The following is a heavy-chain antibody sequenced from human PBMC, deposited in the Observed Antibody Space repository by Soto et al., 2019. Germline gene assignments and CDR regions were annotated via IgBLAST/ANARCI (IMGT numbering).Heavy chain of an antibody. D-gene: IGHD3-16*01. CDR1: GYSFTGYS. CDR2: INPTSGGT. V-gene: IGHV1-2*02. J-gene: IGHJ4*02. Sequence: ASVKVSCRAAGYSFTGYSIHWVRQAPGQGFEWMGWINPTSGGTNYAQKFQGRVTVTRDTSISTAYMELTRLRSDDTAVYYCARDLGGLGEPFDNLGQGNRLTVCS. CDR3: ARDLGGLGEPFDN.